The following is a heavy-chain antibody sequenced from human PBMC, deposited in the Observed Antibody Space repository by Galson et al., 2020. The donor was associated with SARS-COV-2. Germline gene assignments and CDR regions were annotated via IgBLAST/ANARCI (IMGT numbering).Heavy chain of an antibody. CDR3: ARLHYGESAAEAFDI. Sequence: SETLSLTCAVSGTSISSGSYSWNWIRQPPGKGLEWIGYISHSRGTYYNPSLKSRVTISGDRSKNQFSLRLSSVTAADTAVYYCARLHYGESAAEAFDILGPGTRVTVAS. CDR1: GTSISSGSYS. CDR2: ISHSRGT. D-gene: IGHD4-17*01. V-gene: IGHV4-30-2*01. J-gene: IGHJ3*02.